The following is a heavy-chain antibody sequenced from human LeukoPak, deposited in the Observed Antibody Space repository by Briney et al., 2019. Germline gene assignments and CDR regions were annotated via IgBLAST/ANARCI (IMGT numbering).Heavy chain of an antibody. CDR1: GFTFRAYG. Sequence: GGSLRLSCAASGFTFRAYGMHWVRQAPGKGLEWVAVISYDGRNEYYADSVKGRFIISRDNSENTLYLQMNSLKPEDAAVYYCTQDPLPQSASYPGDYWGQGTLVTVSS. J-gene: IGHJ4*02. CDR2: ISYDGRNE. V-gene: IGHV3-30*18. CDR3: TQDPLPQSASYPGDY. D-gene: IGHD3-10*01.